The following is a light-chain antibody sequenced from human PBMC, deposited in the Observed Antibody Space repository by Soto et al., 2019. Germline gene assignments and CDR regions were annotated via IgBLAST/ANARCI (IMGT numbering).Light chain of an antibody. V-gene: IGLV2-18*01. CDR2: EVT. CDR3: NLYTSSNTYV. Sequence: QSVLTQPPSVSGSPGQSVTISCTGTSSDVGDYNHVSWYQQSPGTVPKLLIYEVTSRPSGVPDRFSGSKSGNTASLTISGLQAEGEADYYCNLYTSSNTYVFGTGTKVTVL. J-gene: IGLJ1*01. CDR1: SSDVGDYNH.